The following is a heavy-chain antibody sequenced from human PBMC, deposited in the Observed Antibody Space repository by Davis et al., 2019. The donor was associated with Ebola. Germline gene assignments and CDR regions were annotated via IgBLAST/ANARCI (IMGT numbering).Heavy chain of an antibody. V-gene: IGHV4-38-2*02. CDR2: IYHSGST. CDR1: GYSISSGYY. CDR3: ASGGTYSSSWAEYFQH. D-gene: IGHD6-13*01. Sequence: SETLSLTCTVSGYSISSGYYWGWIRQPPGKGLEWIGSIYHSGSTHYNPSLKSRVTISVDTSKNQFSLKLSSVTAADTAVYYCASGGTYSSSWAEYFQHWGQGTLVSVSS. J-gene: IGHJ1*01.